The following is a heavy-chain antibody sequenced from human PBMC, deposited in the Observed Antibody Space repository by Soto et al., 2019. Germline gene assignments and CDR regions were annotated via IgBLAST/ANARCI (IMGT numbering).Heavy chain of an antibody. V-gene: IGHV3-30-3*01. D-gene: IGHD6-6*01. CDR2: ISYDGSNK. CDR3: ARDETARRKGYFDY. CDR1: GFTFSSYA. Sequence: QVQLVESGGGVVQPGRSLRLSCAASGFTFSSYAMHWVLQAPGKGLEWVAVISYDGSNKYYADSVKGRFTISRDNSKNTLYLQMNSLRAEDTAVYYCARDETARRKGYFDYWGQGTLVTVSS. J-gene: IGHJ4*02.